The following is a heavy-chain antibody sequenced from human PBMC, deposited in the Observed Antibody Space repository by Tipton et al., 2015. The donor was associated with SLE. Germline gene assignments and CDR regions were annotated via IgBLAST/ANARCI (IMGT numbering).Heavy chain of an antibody. D-gene: IGHD6-19*01. Sequence: QSGAEVKKPGASVTVSCKASGYTFASYGISWVRQAPGQGLEWMGWISAYNGNTKYAQKFLGRVTMTTDTSTSTAYMEVRSLRSDDTAVYYCARPSYSSGWYADYYGMVVWGQGTTVTVSS. CDR3: ARPSYSSGWYADYYGMVV. CDR2: ISAYNGNT. J-gene: IGHJ6*02. CDR1: GYTFASYG. V-gene: IGHV1-18*01.